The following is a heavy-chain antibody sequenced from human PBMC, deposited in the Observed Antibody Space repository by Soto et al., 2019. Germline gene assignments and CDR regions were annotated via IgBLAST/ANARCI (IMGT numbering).Heavy chain of an antibody. D-gene: IGHD1-20*01. CDR2: VFHTGNT. Sequence: SETLSLTCSVSGDSIRSYYWTWIRQPPGKGLQWIGYVFHTGNTNYNPSLKSRVTISEDASKNQVSLRLTSVTAADTAVYFCAREQYNWKIWGQGTLVTAPQ. CDR3: AREQYNWKI. V-gene: IGHV4-59*01. J-gene: IGHJ4*02. CDR1: GDSIRSYY.